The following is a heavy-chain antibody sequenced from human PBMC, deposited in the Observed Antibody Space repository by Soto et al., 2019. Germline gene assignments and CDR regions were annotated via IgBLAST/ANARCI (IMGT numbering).Heavy chain of an antibody. Sequence: GGPLRLSCAASGFTFSSYSMNWVRQAPGKGLEWVSSISSSSSYIYYADSVKGRFTISRDNAKNSLYLQMNSLRAEDTAVYYCARSYEVAGNRFDPWGQGTLVTVSS. CDR2: ISSSSSYI. D-gene: IGHD6-19*01. J-gene: IGHJ5*02. V-gene: IGHV3-21*01. CDR3: ARSYEVAGNRFDP. CDR1: GFTFSSYS.